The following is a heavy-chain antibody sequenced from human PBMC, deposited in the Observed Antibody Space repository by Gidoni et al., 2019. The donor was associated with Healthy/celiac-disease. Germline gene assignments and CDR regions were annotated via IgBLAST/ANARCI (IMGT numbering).Heavy chain of an antibody. Sequence: QVQLQQWGAGLLKPSATLSLTCAVYGGSFSGYYWSGIRQPPGKGLEWIGEINHSGSTNYNPSLKSRVTISVDTSKNQFSLKLSSVTAADTAVYYCARGRRYSYGYQKDFDYWGQGTLVTVSS. CDR1: GGSFSGYY. CDR3: ARGRRYSYGYQKDFDY. J-gene: IGHJ4*02. V-gene: IGHV4-34*01. D-gene: IGHD5-18*01. CDR2: INHSGST.